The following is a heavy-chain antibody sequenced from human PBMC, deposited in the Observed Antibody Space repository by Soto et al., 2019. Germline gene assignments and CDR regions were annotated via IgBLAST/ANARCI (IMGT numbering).Heavy chain of an antibody. V-gene: IGHV4-38-2*01. D-gene: IGHD2-15*01. J-gene: IGHJ4*01. Sequence: SSTXSLTWSVSVESSIRGYRFSCIRQPPGKGLEWVASIYHSGTTYYNPSLTGRLTISVDTSKNEFSLKVSSVTAADSAVYYCERQDNVGYYPYF. CDR2: IYHSGTT. CDR3: ERQDNVGYYPYF. CDR1: VESSIRGYR.